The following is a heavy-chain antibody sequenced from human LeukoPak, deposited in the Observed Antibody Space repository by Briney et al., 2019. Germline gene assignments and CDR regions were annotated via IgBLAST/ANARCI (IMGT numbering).Heavy chain of an antibody. CDR1: GYTFTSYG. D-gene: IGHD3-22*01. V-gene: IGHV1-18*01. CDR3: AREFYDRGGYYFSPMDV. CDR2: ISTYNGNT. J-gene: IGHJ6*03. Sequence: ASAKVSCKASGYTFTSYGISWVRQAPGQGLEWMGWISTYNGNTNYAQSFQGRVTVTTDTSTRTAYLELRSLRSDDTAVYYCAREFYDRGGYYFSPMDVWGKGTTVTVSS.